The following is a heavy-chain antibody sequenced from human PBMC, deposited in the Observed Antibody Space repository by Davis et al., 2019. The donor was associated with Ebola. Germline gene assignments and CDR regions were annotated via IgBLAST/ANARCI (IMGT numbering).Heavy chain of an antibody. V-gene: IGHV4-34*01. D-gene: IGHD6-13*01. Sequence: SETLSLTCAVYGGSFSGYYWTWIRQPPGKGLEWIGEINHSGSTNYNQSLKSRLTISVDTSKNQFSLKLSSVTAADTAVYYCARGYWQQLDYWGQGTLVTVSS. CDR2: INHSGST. CDR1: GGSFSGYY. CDR3: ARGYWQQLDY. J-gene: IGHJ4*02.